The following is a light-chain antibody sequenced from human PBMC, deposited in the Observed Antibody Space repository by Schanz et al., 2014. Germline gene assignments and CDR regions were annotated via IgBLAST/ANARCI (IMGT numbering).Light chain of an antibody. V-gene: IGLV2-23*01. CDR3: CSYAGTNTRRWV. Sequence: QSALTQPASVSGSPGQSITISCTGTSSDVGNYNLVSWYQQHPGKAPKLMIYEGSRRPSGVSNRFSGSKSGNTASLTISGLQAEDEADYYCCSYAGTNTRRWVFGGGTKLTVL. CDR1: SSDVGNYNL. J-gene: IGLJ3*02. CDR2: EGS.